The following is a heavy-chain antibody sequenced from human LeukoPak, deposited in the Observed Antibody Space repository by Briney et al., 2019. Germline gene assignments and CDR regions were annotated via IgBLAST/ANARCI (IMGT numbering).Heavy chain of an antibody. CDR2: ISSSSSTI. D-gene: IGHD1-26*01. Sequence: GGSLRLSCAASGFTFSSYSMNWVRQAPGKGLEGVSYISSSSSTIYYADSVKGRFTISRDNAKNSLYLQMNSLRAEDTAVYYCARGAGRSYHYWYFDLWGRGTLVTVSS. J-gene: IGHJ2*01. V-gene: IGHV3-48*01. CDR1: GFTFSSYS. CDR3: ARGAGRSYHYWYFDL.